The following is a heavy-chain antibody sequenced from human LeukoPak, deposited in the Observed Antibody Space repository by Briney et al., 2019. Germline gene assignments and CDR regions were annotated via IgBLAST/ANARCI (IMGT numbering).Heavy chain of an antibody. J-gene: IGHJ4*02. V-gene: IGHV4-4*07. D-gene: IGHD4-17*01. Sequence: SETLSLTCTFSVDSGTNFYWNWVRQPAGTGLEWIGRIFTRGIPNYHHSLKSRVTMSVDTSKNQFALKLTSVTAADSAVYYCSRGREYGDLFDSWGQGTLVTVSS. CDR1: VDSGTNFY. CDR3: SRGREYGDLFDS. CDR2: IFTRGIP.